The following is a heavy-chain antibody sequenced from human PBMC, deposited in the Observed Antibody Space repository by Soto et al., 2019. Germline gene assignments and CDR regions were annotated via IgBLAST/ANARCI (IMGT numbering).Heavy chain of an antibody. Sequence: GGSLRLSCAASGFTVSSNYMSWVRQAPGKGLEWVSVIYSGGSTYYADSVKGRFTISRDNSKNTLYLQMNSLRAEDTAVYYCASTWSGYYYFDSWGQGTLVTVSS. CDR3: ASTWSGYYYFDS. J-gene: IGHJ4*02. CDR1: GFTVSSNY. V-gene: IGHV3-53*05. CDR2: IYSGGST. D-gene: IGHD3-3*01.